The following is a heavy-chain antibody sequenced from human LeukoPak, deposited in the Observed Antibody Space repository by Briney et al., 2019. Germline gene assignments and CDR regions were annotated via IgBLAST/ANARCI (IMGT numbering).Heavy chain of an antibody. J-gene: IGHJ4*02. CDR3: ARALCDNSRCSSYFDS. D-gene: IGHD6-13*01. Sequence: GGSLRLSCAASGFTFSSYAIHWVRQAPGKGLEWVAVISYDGSNKYYADSVQGRFTIFRDNSKNTLYLQMNSLRAEDTAMYYCARALCDNSRCSSYFDSWGQGTLVTVPS. CDR2: ISYDGSNK. V-gene: IGHV3-30-3*01. CDR1: GFTFSSYA.